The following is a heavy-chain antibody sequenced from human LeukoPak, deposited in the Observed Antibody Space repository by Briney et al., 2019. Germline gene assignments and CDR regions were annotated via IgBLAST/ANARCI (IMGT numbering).Heavy chain of an antibody. J-gene: IGHJ4*02. V-gene: IGHV1-8*01. CDR2: MNPNSGNT. D-gene: IGHD3-3*01. Sequence: ASVKVSCEASGYTFTSYDINWVRQATGQGLEWMGWMNPNSGNTGYAQKFQGRVTMTRNTSISTAYMELSSLRSEDTAVYYCATGYYDFWSGYYVDYWGQGTLVTVSS. CDR1: GYTFTSYD. CDR3: ATGYYDFWSGYYVDY.